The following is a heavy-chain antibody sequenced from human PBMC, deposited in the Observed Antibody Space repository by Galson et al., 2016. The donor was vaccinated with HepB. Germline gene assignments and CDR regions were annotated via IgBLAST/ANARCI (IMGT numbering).Heavy chain of an antibody. D-gene: IGHD4-23*01. CDR2: ITGDRANA. Sequence: SLRLSCAASGFTFGTYTMHWIRQAPGEGPQWVSLITGDRANAYYADSVKGRFTISRDNRKNSLYLQMNSLRTEDTALYYCAKDHGGYSGFDYWGQGTLVTVSS. CDR1: GFTFGTYT. J-gene: IGHJ4*02. CDR3: AKDHGGYSGFDY. V-gene: IGHV3-43*01.